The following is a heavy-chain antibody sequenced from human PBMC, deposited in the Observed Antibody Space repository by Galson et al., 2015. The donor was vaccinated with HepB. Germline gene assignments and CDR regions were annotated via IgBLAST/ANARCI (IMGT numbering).Heavy chain of an antibody. D-gene: IGHD3-3*01. CDR3: AKDGGSGLRYLESVVSGNYFDH. J-gene: IGHJ4*02. Sequence: SLRLSCAASGFTFSDHAMHWVRQAPGKGLEWVAGVSFGGNNIYYADSVKGRFTVSRENSKNMLYLQMNSLRLEDTAIYYCAKDGGSGLRYLESVVSGNYFDHWGQGSLVTVSS. CDR2: VSFGGNNI. CDR1: GFTFSDHA. V-gene: IGHV3-30*04.